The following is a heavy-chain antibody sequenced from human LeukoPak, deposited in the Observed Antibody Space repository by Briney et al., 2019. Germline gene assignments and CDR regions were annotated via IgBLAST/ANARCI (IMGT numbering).Heavy chain of an antibody. J-gene: IGHJ4*02. Sequence: SETLSLTCAVYGGSFNGYYWSWLRQPPGKGLEWIGEINHSGSTNYNPSLKSRVTISVDTSKNQCSLKLSSVTAADTAVYYCARGRGRYSYDSSGFLDYWGQGTLVTVSS. CDR1: GGSFNGYY. CDR3: ARGRGRYSYDSSGFLDY. D-gene: IGHD3-22*01. CDR2: INHSGST. V-gene: IGHV4-34*01.